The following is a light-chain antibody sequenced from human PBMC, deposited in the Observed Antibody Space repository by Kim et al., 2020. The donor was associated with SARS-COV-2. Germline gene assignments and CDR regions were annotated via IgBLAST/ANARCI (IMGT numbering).Light chain of an antibody. Sequence: NTVTSSCPRRRGRIPSNFVQWYQQRPVSAPTTVIYAHKQRPSVVPDRFSGSVDSSSHSASLTISGLKTEDEADYYCQSYDRGYHWVFGGGTQLTVL. J-gene: IGLJ3*02. CDR3: QSYDRGYHWV. V-gene: IGLV6-57*03. CDR1: RGRIPSNF. CDR2: AHK.